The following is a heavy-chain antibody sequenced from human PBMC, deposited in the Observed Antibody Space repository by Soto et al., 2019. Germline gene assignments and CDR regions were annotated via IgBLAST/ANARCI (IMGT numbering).Heavy chain of an antibody. D-gene: IGHD1-26*01. Sequence: EVQLVESGGGLVQPGGSLKLSCAASGFTFSGSAMHWVRQASGKGLEWVGRIRSKANSYATAYAASVKGRFTISRDDSKNTAYLQMNSLKTEDTAVYYCSRLLGATSSFDYWGQGTLVTVSS. V-gene: IGHV3-73*02. CDR3: SRLLGATSSFDY. CDR2: IRSKANSYAT. J-gene: IGHJ4*02. CDR1: GFTFSGSA.